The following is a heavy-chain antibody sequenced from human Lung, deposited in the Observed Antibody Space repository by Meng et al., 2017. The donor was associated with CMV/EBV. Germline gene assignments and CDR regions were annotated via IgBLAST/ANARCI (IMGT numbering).Heavy chain of an antibody. CDR1: GFSFEDYG. J-gene: IGHJ3*02. CDR3: AKEITTVAPNAFDM. CDR2: INWNRRSI. D-gene: IGHD4-23*01. V-gene: IGHV3-9*01. Sequence: GGPLRLSCAAAGFSFEDYGMHWVRRAPGKGLEWVSGINWNRRSIGYADSVQGRFTISRDNARKSLYLQMNTLRPEDTALYFCAKEITTVAPNAFDMWGQGTMSPSPQ.